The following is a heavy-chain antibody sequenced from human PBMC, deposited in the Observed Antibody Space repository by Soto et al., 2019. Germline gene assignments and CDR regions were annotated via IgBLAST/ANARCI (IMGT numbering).Heavy chain of an antibody. Sequence: QVQLVQSGAEVKRPGASVKVSCKASGYTFTSYGISWVRQAPGQGLEWMGWISAYNGNTNYAQKLQGRVTMTTDTSTSTAHMELRSLRSDDTAVYYCARDLGGEDSSSWLYWGQGTLVTVSS. D-gene: IGHD6-13*01. CDR2: ISAYNGNT. V-gene: IGHV1-18*01. CDR3: ARDLGGEDSSSWLY. CDR1: GYTFTSYG. J-gene: IGHJ4*02.